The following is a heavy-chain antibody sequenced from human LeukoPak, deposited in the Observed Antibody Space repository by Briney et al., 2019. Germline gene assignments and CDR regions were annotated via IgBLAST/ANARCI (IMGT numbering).Heavy chain of an antibody. V-gene: IGHV1-2*02. CDR1: GGTFSSYA. CDR2: INPNSGGT. CDR3: ARDFTSYYYMDV. J-gene: IGHJ6*03. Sequence: ASVKVSCKASGGTFSSYAITWVRQAPGQRLEWMGWINPNSGGTNYAQKFQGRVTMTRDTSISTAYMELSRLRSDDTAVYYCARDFTSYYYMDVWGKGTTVTVSS.